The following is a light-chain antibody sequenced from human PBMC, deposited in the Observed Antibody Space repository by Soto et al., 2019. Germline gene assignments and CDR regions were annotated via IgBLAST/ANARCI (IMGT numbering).Light chain of an antibody. CDR2: ATS. J-gene: IGKJ4*01. CDR3: QESYTSPAVS. V-gene: IGKV1-39*01. CDR1: QNIDNY. Sequence: DIQMTQSPSSLSASLGDRVTITCRASQNIDNYLNWYQLKPGKAPKLLIYATSTLQSGVPSSFSGSRSGTEFTLTISSLQAEDFATYFCQESYTSPAVSFGGGTKVEIK.